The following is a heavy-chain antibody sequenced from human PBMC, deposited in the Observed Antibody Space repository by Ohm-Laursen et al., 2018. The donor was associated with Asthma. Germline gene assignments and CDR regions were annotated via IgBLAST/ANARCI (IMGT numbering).Heavy chain of an antibody. CDR1: GDSISSGNNY. J-gene: IGHJ5*02. CDR2: IYYSGIT. V-gene: IGHV4-30-4*08. D-gene: IGHD2-2*01. Sequence: SQTLSLTCTVSGDSISSGNNYWSWIRQHPGKGLEWIGYIYYSGITYSNPSLRSRVSISVDTSKNQFSLKLSSVTAADTAVYYCAREPAGEPNGWFDPWGQGTLVTVSS. CDR3: AREPAGEPNGWFDP.